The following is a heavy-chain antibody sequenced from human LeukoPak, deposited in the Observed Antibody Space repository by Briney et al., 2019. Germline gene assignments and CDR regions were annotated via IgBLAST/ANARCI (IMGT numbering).Heavy chain of an antibody. J-gene: IGHJ4*02. Sequence: GGSLRLSCTASGFTVSNNYMNWVRQAPGKGLEGVALIYSGGTTNYADSVKGRFTISRDSSKNTLYLQMTNVRVEDTAVYYCARDPPGIAASVSGGWGQGTLVTVSS. D-gene: IGHD6-13*01. CDR3: ARDPPGIAASVSGG. CDR2: IYSGGTT. V-gene: IGHV3-53*01. CDR1: GFTVSNNY.